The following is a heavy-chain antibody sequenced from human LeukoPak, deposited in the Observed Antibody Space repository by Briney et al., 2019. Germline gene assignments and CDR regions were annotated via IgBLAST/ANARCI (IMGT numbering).Heavy chain of an antibody. D-gene: IGHD1-26*01. CDR2: INEDGSIT. V-gene: IGHV3-74*01. J-gene: IGHJ4*02. CDR1: GFTFSTFA. CDR3: GRDLGGRSGY. Sequence: GGSLRLSCAASGFTFSTFAMSWVRQDPGRGLVWVSRINEDGSITNYADSVKGRFSISRDNAKNTLYLQMNSLRAEDTAVYYCGRDLGGRSGYWGQGTLVTVSS.